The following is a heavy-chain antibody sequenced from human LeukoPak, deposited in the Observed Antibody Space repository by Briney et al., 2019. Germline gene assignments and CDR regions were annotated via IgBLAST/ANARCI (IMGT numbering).Heavy chain of an antibody. Sequence: ASVKVSCKASGYTFTGSYMHWVRQAPGRGLEWMGWINPNNGGTNYAQKSQGRVTMTRDTSISTAYMELSRLRSDDTAVYYCARVEEWECFDYWGQGTLVTVSS. CDR1: GYTFTGSY. CDR3: ARVEEWECFDY. D-gene: IGHD1-26*01. CDR2: INPNNGGT. J-gene: IGHJ4*02. V-gene: IGHV1-2*02.